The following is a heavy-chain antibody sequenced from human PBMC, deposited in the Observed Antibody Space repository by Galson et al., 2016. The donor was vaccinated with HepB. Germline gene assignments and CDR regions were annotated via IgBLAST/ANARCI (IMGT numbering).Heavy chain of an antibody. Sequence: SLRLSCAVSGFTVSPKFMTWVRQAPGKGLEWVALIKNWGTPDYADSVKGRFTISRDGSQNTLFLQMNSLRPEDSAVYYCATKRGLEGYYFLDYWGPGTLVTVSS. CDR2: IKNWGTP. CDR1: GFTVSPKF. J-gene: IGHJ4*02. D-gene: IGHD3-10*01. V-gene: IGHV3-66*01. CDR3: ATKRGLEGYYFLDY.